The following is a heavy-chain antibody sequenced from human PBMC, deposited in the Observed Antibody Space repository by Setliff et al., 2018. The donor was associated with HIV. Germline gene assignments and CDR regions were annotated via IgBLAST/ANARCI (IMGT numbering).Heavy chain of an antibody. D-gene: IGHD1-26*01. Sequence: GASVKVSCKASGYTFTSYSMHWVRQAPGQGLEWMGWISAYNGNTNYAQKLQGRVTMTTDTSTSTAYMELSSLTSEDTAIYFCATDQLLLGGSYSDYWGQGTLVTVSS. CDR3: ATDQLLLGGSYSDY. V-gene: IGHV1-18*01. CDR1: GYTFTSYS. CDR2: ISAYNGNT. J-gene: IGHJ4*02.